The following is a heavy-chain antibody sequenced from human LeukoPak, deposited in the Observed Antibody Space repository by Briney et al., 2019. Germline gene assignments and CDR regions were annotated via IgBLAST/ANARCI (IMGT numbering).Heavy chain of an antibody. J-gene: IGHJ5*02. Sequence: SETLSLTCTVSGVSISSYYWGWIRQPPGKGLEWIGSIYYSGSTYYNPSLKSRVTISVDTSKNQFSLKLSSVTAADTAVYYCAGRRDGWFDPWGQGTLVTVSS. CDR1: GVSISSYY. CDR3: AGRRDGWFDP. V-gene: IGHV4-39*01. CDR2: IYYSGST.